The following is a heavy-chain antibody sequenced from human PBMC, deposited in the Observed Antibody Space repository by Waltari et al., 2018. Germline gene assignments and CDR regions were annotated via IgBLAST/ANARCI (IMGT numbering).Heavy chain of an antibody. J-gene: IGHJ5*02. CDR2: IYHSGST. CDR1: GYSISSGYY. CDR3: SGDDSRGGSSSGGLFEP. Sequence: QVQLQESGPGLVKPSETLSLTCAVSGYSISSGYYWGWIRQPPGKGLEWIGSIYHSGSTYYHPALKSRVPISVDPSKNQFSLKLSSVTAPDPAVYYCSGDDSRGGSSSGGLFEPWGQGTLVTVSS. D-gene: IGHD6-6*01. V-gene: IGHV4-38-2*02.